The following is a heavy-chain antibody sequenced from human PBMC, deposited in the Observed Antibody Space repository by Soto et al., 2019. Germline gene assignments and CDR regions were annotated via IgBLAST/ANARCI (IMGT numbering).Heavy chain of an antibody. CDR3: ARDRITIFGVVIPMDV. CDR2: IYYSGST. V-gene: IGHV4-59*01. D-gene: IGHD3-3*01. CDR1: GGSISSYY. Sequence: SETLSLTCTVSGGSISSYYWSWIRQPPGKGLEWIGYIYYSGSTNYNPSLKSRVTISVDTSKNQFSLKLSSVTAADTAVYYCARDRITIFGVVIPMDVWGQGXTVTVS. J-gene: IGHJ6*02.